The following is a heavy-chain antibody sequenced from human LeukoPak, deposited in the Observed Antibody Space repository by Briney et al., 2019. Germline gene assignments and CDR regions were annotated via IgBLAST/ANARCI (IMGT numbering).Heavy chain of an antibody. CDR3: AREGLDSRNGYGVSWFDP. Sequence: ASVKVSCKASGYTFTSYDINWVRQATGQGLEWMGWMNPNSGNTGYAQKFQGRVTMTRNTSISTAYMELSSLRSEDTAVYYCAREGLDSRNGYGVSWFDPWGQGTLVTVSS. V-gene: IGHV1-8*01. J-gene: IGHJ5*02. D-gene: IGHD3-22*01. CDR2: MNPNSGNT. CDR1: GYTFTSYD.